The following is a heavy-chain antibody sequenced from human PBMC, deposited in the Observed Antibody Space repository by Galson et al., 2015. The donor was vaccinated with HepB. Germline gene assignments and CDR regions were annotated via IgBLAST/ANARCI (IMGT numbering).Heavy chain of an antibody. CDR3: AKEVSVRQQLVPDY. CDR2: IRYDGSNK. V-gene: IGHV3-30*02. Sequence: SLRLSCAASGFTFSSYGMHWVRQAPGKGLEWVAFIRYDGSNKYYADSVKGRFTISRDNSKNTLYLQMNSLRAEDTAVYYCAKEVSVRQQLVPDYWGQGTLVTVSS. D-gene: IGHD6-13*01. J-gene: IGHJ4*02. CDR1: GFTFSSYG.